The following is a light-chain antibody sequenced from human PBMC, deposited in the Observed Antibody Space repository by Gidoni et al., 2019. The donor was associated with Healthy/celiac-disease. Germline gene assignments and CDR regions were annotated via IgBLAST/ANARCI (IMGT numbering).Light chain of an antibody. V-gene: IGKV3-20*01. CDR3: QQYGSSPSIT. CDR1: QSVSSSY. CDR2: GAS. Sequence: EIGLTQSPGTLSLSPGERATLSCRASQSVSSSYLAWYQQKPGQAPRLLIYGASSRATGIPDRFSGSGSGTDFTLTISRLEPEDFAVYYCQQYGSSPSITFXQXTRLEIK. J-gene: IGKJ5*01.